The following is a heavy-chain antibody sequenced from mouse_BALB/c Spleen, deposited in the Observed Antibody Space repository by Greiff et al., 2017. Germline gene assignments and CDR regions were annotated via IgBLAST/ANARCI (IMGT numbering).Heavy chain of an antibody. V-gene: IGHV3-2*02. Sequence: EVQLQQSGPGLVKPSQSLSLTCTVTGYSITSDYAWNWIRQFPGNKREWMGYISYSGSTRYNPALKSRISITRDTSKNQFFLQLNSVTTEDTATYYCARRGRRAMDYWGQGTSVTVSS. J-gene: IGHJ4*01. CDR1: GYSITSDYA. CDR2: ISYSGST. CDR3: ARRGRRAMDY.